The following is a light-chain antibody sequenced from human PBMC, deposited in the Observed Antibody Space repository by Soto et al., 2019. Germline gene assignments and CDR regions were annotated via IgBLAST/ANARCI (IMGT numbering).Light chain of an antibody. CDR1: SSNIETNF. CDR3: VTWDTSLTTTVL. Sequence: QSVLTQPPAVSGAPGQKVIISCSGSSSNIETNFVSWYQQLPGTAPKLLIFDNNKRPSGIPDRFSGSKSGTSATLGITGLQTGDEADYYCVTWDTSLTTTVLFGGGTKLTVL. CDR2: DNN. J-gene: IGLJ2*01. V-gene: IGLV1-51*01.